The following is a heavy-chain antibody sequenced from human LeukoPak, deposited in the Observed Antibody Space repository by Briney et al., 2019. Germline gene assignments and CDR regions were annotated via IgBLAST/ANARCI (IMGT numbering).Heavy chain of an antibody. D-gene: IGHD3-22*01. J-gene: IGHJ4*02. CDR1: GFTFSSYA. CDR2: ISGSGGST. Sequence: PGGSLRLPCAASGFTFSSYAMSWVRQAPGKGLEWVSAISGSGGSTYYADSVKGRFTISRDNSKNTLYLQMNSLRAEDTAVYYCATDDYDSSGLTQGGYFDYWGQGTLVTVSS. V-gene: IGHV3-23*01. CDR3: ATDDYDSSGLTQGGYFDY.